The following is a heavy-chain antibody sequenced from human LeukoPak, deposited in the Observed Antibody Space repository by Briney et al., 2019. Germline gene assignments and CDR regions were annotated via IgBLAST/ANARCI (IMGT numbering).Heavy chain of an antibody. CDR2: LSGSGSTI. V-gene: IGHV3-48*01. CDR3: ARDVTYYYDSSTYPLDY. J-gene: IGHJ4*02. Sequence: GGSLRLSCAASGFTFSSYSMSWVRQAPGKGPEWISYLSGSGSTIYYADSVKGRFTISRDNANNSLYLQMNSLRADDTAIYYCARDVTYYYDSSTYPLDYWGQGTLVTVSS. CDR1: GFTFSSYS. D-gene: IGHD3-22*01.